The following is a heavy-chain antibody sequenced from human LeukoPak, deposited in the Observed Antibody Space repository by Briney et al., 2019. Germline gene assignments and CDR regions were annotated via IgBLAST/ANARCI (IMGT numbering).Heavy chain of an antibody. V-gene: IGHV2-5*02. CDR2: IYWDNDK. J-gene: IGHJ4*02. CDR1: GFSLTTSGVG. D-gene: IGHD3-3*01. CDR3: AHRLPSGSPWPFGYFDF. Sequence: SSPTLVNPTQTLTLTCTFSGFSLTTSGVGVGWIRQAPGEALEWLSVIYWDNDKRYSPSLKTRLTITKDTSRNQVVLTMTDMDPVDTATYYCAHRLPSGSPWPFGYFDFWGQGILVTVSS.